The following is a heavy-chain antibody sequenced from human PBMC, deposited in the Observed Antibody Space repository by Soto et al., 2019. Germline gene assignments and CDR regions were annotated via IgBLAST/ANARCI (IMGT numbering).Heavy chain of an antibody. Sequence: QVQLQESGPGLVKPSETLSLTCTVSGGSISSYFWSWIRQPPGKGLEWVGYIYYTGRTNYTPSLRRPLPITVDTAKNQFSLQLRSVTAADTAVYSCATVNWYSDLWGRGTLVTGCS. D-gene: IGHD3-16*02. CDR3: ATVNWYSDL. J-gene: IGHJ2*01. CDR2: IYYTGRT. CDR1: GGSISSYF. V-gene: IGHV4-59*01.